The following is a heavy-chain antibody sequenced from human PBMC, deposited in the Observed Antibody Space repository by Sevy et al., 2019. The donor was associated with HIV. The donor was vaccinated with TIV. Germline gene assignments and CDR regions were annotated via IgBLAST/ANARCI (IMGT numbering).Heavy chain of an antibody. CDR3: ARVAMVRPDFDY. V-gene: IGHV3-30-3*01. D-gene: IGHD5-18*01. CDR2: ISYDGSNK. CDR1: GFTFSSYA. J-gene: IGHJ4*02. Sequence: GSLRLSCAASGFTFSSYAMHWVRQAPGKGLEWVAVISYDGSNKYYAASVKGRFTISRDNSKNTLYLQMNSLRAEDTAVYYCARVAMVRPDFDYWGQGTLVTVSS.